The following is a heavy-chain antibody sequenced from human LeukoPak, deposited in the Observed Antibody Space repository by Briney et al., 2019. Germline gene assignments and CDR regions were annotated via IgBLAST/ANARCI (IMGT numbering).Heavy chain of an antibody. CDR3: ARGVGWFDP. V-gene: IGHV3-7*01. Sequence: GGSLRLSRAGSGFSFTSHWMSWVRPAPARGLEWVANIKEDGSEKYYVDSVRGRFTISRDNAKNSLSLQMNSLRAEDTAVYYCARGVGWFDPWGQGTRVTVPS. D-gene: IGHD3-3*01. J-gene: IGHJ5*02. CDR1: GFSFTSHW. CDR2: IKEDGSEK.